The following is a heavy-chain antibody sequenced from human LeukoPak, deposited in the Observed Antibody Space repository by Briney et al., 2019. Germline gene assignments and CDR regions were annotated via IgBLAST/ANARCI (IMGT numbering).Heavy chain of an antibody. Sequence: PSETLSLTCIVSGGSISSYYWSWIRQPPGKGLEWIGYIYYSGSTNYNPSLKSRVTTSIDTSKNQFSLKLTSVTAADTAVYYCARRRGIAVAGGRFDYWGQGALVTVSS. CDR1: GGSISSYY. CDR3: ARRRGIAVAGGRFDY. V-gene: IGHV4-59*08. D-gene: IGHD6-19*01. J-gene: IGHJ4*02. CDR2: IYYSGST.